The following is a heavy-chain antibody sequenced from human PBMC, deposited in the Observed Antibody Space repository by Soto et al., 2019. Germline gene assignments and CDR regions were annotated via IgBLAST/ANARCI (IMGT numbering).Heavy chain of an antibody. CDR2: IYYSGST. V-gene: IGHV4-59*01. J-gene: IGHJ6*02. CDR1: GGSISSYY. Sequence: QVQLQESGPGLVKPSETLSLTCTVSGGSISSYYWSWIRQPPGKGLEWIGYIYYSGSTDYNPSLKSRVTISVDTSKNQFSLKLSSVTAADTAVYYCARDGYGMDVWGQGTTVTVSS. CDR3: ARDGYGMDV.